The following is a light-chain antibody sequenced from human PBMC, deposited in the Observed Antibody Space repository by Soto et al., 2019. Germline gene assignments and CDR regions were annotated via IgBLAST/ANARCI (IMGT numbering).Light chain of an antibody. CDR2: SNN. J-gene: IGLJ3*02. CDR3: AAWDDSLSGQV. CDR1: SSNIGSNY. Sequence: SVLTQPPSASGTPGQRVTISCSGSSSNIGSNYVYWYQQLPGTAPKLLIYSNNQRPSGVPDRFSGSKSGTSASLAISGLRSEDEADYYCAAWDDSLSGQVFGGGTKVTVL. V-gene: IGLV1-47*02.